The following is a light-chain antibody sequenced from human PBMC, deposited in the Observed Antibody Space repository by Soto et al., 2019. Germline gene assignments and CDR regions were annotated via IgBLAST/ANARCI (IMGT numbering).Light chain of an antibody. V-gene: IGLV2-14*01. CDR3: SSYTISSTLYVL. CDR2: DVS. CDR1: TSDVGGYNY. Sequence: QSALTQPASVSGSPGQSITISCTGTTSDVGGYNYVSWYQQHPGKAPKLMIYDVSNRPSGVSNRFSGSKSGNTASLTISGLQSEDEADYYCSSYTISSTLYVLLGGGTKLTVL. J-gene: IGLJ2*01.